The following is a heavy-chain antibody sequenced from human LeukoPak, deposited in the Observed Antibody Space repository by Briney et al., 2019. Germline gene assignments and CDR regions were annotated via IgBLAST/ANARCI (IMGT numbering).Heavy chain of an antibody. Sequence: PSETLSLTCAVYGGSLSGYDWSWVRQPPGKGLEWIGYIYYSGTTNYNPSLESRVTISVDTSKNQFSLKLTSVTPADTAVYYCARGDKRVTFGGVSVPFDYWGQGTLVIVSS. CDR2: IYYSGTT. CDR1: GGSLSGYD. D-gene: IGHD3-16*02. CDR3: ARGDKRVTFGGVSVPFDY. V-gene: IGHV4-59*01. J-gene: IGHJ4*02.